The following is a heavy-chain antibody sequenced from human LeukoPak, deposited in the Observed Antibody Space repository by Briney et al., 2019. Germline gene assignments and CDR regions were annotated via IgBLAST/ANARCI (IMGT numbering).Heavy chain of an antibody. Sequence: PSETLSLTCTVSGGSISSTSYYWGWIRQPPGKGLEWIGSMLYSGNTYYNPSLKSRVTISVDTSKNQFSLKLSSVTAADTAVYYCARETTVTFSYYYYMDVWGKGTTVTVSS. J-gene: IGHJ6*03. CDR1: GGSISSTSYY. CDR3: ARETTVTFSYYYYMDV. D-gene: IGHD4-17*01. CDR2: MLYSGNT. V-gene: IGHV4-39*07.